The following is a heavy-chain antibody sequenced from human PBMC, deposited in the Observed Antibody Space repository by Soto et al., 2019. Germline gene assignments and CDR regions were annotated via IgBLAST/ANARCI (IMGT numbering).Heavy chain of an antibody. CDR2: IYYSGST. Sequence: KTSETLSLTCTVSGGSISSGDYYWSWIRQPPGKGLEWIGYIYYSGSTYYNPSLKSRVTISVDTSKNQFSLKLSSVTAADTAVYYCARVSRWRHFGYSSSWLFDYWGQGTLVTVSS. CDR1: GGSISSGDYY. J-gene: IGHJ4*02. D-gene: IGHD6-13*01. V-gene: IGHV4-30-4*01. CDR3: ARVSRWRHFGYSSSWLFDY.